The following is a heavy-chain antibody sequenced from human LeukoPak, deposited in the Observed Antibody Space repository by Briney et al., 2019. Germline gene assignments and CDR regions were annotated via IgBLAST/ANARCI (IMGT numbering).Heavy chain of an antibody. CDR1: GFTFSSYG. V-gene: IGHV3-30*02. J-gene: IGHJ4*02. D-gene: IGHD6-13*01. Sequence: GGSLRLSCAASGFTFSSYGMHWVRQAPGKGLEWVAFIRYDGSNKYYADSVKGRFTISRDNSKNTLYLQMNSLRAEDTAVHYCAKDFYIGYSSSWHREANGNADYWGRGTLVTVSS. CDR3: AKDFYIGYSSSWHREANGNADY. CDR2: IRYDGSNK.